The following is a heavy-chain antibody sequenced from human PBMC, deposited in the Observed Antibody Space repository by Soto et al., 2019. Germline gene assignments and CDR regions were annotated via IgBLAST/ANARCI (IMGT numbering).Heavy chain of an antibody. D-gene: IGHD3-22*01. V-gene: IGHV3-23*01. CDR2: ISGSGDNT. CDR1: GFTFSSYV. J-gene: IGHJ5*02. CDR3: AKEMGDYYDSSGSWFDP. Sequence: PGGSLRLSCAASGFTFSSYVMSWVRQVPGKGLEWVSGISGSGDNTYYADSVKGRFTISRDNSKNTLFLQMNSLRAEDTALYFCAKEMGDYYDSSGSWFDPWGQGTLVTVSS.